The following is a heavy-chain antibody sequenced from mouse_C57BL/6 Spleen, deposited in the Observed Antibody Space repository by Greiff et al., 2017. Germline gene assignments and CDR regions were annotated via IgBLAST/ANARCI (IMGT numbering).Heavy chain of an antibody. J-gene: IGHJ2*01. V-gene: IGHV1-80*01. CDR3: ARERRYYFDY. Sequence: VQLQQSGAELVKPGPSVKISCKASGYAFSSYWMNWVKQRPGTGLEWIGQIYPGDGDTNYNGRFKGKATLTADKSSSTAYMQLSSLTSEDSAVYFCARERRYYFDYWGQGTTLTVSS. CDR2: IYPGDGDT. CDR1: GYAFSSYW.